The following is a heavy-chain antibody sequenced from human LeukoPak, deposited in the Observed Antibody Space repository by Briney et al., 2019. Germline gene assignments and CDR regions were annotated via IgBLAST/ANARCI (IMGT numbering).Heavy chain of an antibody. CDR3: AKDLGITIFGVVLSY. V-gene: IGHV3-33*06. CDR2: IWYDGSNK. Sequence: GGSLRLSCAASGFTFSSYGMHWVRQAPGKGLEGVGDIWYDGSNKYYADSVKARFTITRDNSKNTLYLQMNSLRAEDTAVYYCAKDLGITIFGVVLSYWGQGTLVTVSS. D-gene: IGHD3-3*01. J-gene: IGHJ4*02. CDR1: GFTFSSYG.